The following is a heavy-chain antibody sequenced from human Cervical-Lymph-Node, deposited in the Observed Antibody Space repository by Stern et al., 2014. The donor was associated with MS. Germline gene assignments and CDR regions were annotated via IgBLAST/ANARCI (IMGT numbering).Heavy chain of an antibody. D-gene: IGHD2/OR15-2a*01. CDR1: GGSFTNNV. Sequence: VQLVQSGAEVKKPGSSVKVSCTASGGSFTNNVVSWVRQAPGQGLEWMGGTIPIFGKAIYAKKFQGRVTITADESTRATYMELSSLRSEDTSFYYCARAAYSTSSYNYWGQGTVVTVSA. CDR3: ARAAYSTSSYNY. CDR2: TIPIFGKA. V-gene: IGHV1-69*01. J-gene: IGHJ4*02.